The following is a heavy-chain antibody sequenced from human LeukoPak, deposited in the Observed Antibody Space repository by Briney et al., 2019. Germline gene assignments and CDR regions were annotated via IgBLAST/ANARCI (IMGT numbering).Heavy chain of an antibody. Sequence: PGGSLRLSCAASGFTFSSYAMHWVRQAPGKGLEYVSAISSNGGSTYYANSVKGRFTISRDNSKNTLYLQMGSLRAEDMAVYYCARDLNRWGQGTLVTVSS. CDR2: ISSNGGST. D-gene: IGHD1-14*01. J-gene: IGHJ4*02. CDR3: ARDLNR. V-gene: IGHV3-64*01. CDR1: GFTFSSYA.